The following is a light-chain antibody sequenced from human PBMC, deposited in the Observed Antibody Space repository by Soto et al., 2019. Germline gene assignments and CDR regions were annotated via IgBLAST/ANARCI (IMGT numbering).Light chain of an antibody. CDR1: QGISSY. J-gene: IGKJ5*01. Sequence: IQLTQSPSSLSASVGDRVTITYRASQGISSYLAWYQQKPGKAPKLLIYAASTLQSGVPSRFSGSGSGTDFTLTISRLEPEDFAVYYCQQYGSSPPITFSQGTRLEIK. CDR3: QQYGSSPPIT. CDR2: AAS. V-gene: IGKV1-9*01.